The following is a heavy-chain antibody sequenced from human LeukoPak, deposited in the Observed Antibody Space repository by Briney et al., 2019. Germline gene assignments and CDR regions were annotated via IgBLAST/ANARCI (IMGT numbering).Heavy chain of an antibody. J-gene: IGHJ5*02. V-gene: IGHV3-15*01. CDR1: GFTFSSYW. Sequence: PGGSLRLSCAASGFTFSSYWMSWVRQAPGKGLEWVGRIKSKTDGCTTDYAAPVKGRFTISRDDSKNTLYLQMNSLKTEDTAVYYCTTEPYCSGGSCYGGNWFDPWGQGTLVTVSS. D-gene: IGHD2-15*01. CDR3: TTEPYCSGGSCYGGNWFDP. CDR2: IKSKTDGCTT.